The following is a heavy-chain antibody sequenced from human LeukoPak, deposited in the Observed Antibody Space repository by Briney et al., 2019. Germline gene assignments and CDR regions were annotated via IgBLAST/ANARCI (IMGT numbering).Heavy chain of an antibody. J-gene: IGHJ6*03. CDR1: GFSFSTYG. CDR3: AKCISIFGGYYHYSYMDV. D-gene: IGHD3-3*01. CDR2: ISGSGDTT. Sequence: GGSLRLSCVASGFSFSTYGMRWVRQAPGKGLGCVSAISGSGDTTTYADSVKGRFTISRDNSENTLFLQMNSVRAEDTALYYCAKCISIFGGYYHYSYMDVWGKGTTVTVSS. V-gene: IGHV3-23*01.